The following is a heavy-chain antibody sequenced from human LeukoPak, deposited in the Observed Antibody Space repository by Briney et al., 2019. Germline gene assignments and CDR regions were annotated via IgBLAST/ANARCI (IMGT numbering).Heavy chain of an antibody. V-gene: IGHV3-74*01. CDR1: GFTFISYG. Sequence: GGSLRLSCAVSGFTFISYGMQWVRQAPGKGLAWVSRINTDGSSTTYADSVKGRFTISRDNAKNTLYLQMNSLRAEDTAVYYCARELPREVALDYWGQGTLVTVSS. CDR2: INTDGSST. J-gene: IGHJ4*01. CDR3: ARELPREVALDY. D-gene: IGHD1-26*01.